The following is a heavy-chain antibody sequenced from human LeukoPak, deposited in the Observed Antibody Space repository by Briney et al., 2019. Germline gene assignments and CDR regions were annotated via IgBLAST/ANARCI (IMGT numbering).Heavy chain of an antibody. CDR2: ISGSGGTT. Sequence: PGGSLRLSCGASEFTFSSYAMTWVRQAPGKGLEWVSAISGSGGTTYYADSVKGRFTISRDNAKNTLYLRMDSLRAEDTGVYYCARSNQADDYWGQGTLVTVSS. D-gene: IGHD1-14*01. J-gene: IGHJ4*02. V-gene: IGHV3-23*01. CDR3: ARSNQADDY. CDR1: EFTFSSYA.